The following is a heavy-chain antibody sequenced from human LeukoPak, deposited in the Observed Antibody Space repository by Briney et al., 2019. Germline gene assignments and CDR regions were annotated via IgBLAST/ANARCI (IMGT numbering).Heavy chain of an antibody. J-gene: IGHJ4*02. Sequence: SETLSLTCTVSGGSISSSTYYWGWIRQPPGKGLEWIGSIFYSGRTYYNPSLKSRVTISVDTSKNQFSLKLSSVTAADTAVYYCAAGSESYDSRGYSYYFDYWGQGTLVTVSS. CDR3: AAGSESYDSRGYSYYFDY. CDR1: GGSISSSTYY. CDR2: IFYSGRT. V-gene: IGHV4-39*07. D-gene: IGHD3-22*01.